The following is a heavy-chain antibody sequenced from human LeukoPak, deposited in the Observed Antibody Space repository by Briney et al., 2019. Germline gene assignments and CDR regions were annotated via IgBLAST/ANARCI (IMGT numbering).Heavy chain of an antibody. V-gene: IGHV4-39*07. Sequence: SETLSLTCTVSGGSISSSSYYWGWLRQPPGTGLEWIGSIYYSGSTYYNPSLKSRVTISVDTSKNQFSLKLSSVTAADTAVYYCARRYCSSTSCYFDYWGQGTLVTVSS. CDR3: ARRYCSSTSCYFDY. CDR1: GGSISSSSYY. J-gene: IGHJ4*02. CDR2: IYYSGST. D-gene: IGHD2-2*01.